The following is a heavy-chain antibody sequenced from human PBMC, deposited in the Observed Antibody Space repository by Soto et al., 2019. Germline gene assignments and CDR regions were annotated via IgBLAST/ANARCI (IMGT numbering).Heavy chain of an antibody. V-gene: IGHV3-33*05. CDR3: ARWGTTGGLDV. D-gene: IGHD3-16*01. Sequence: QVQLVESGGGVVQPGTSLRLSCVGSGFTFRSYVIHWVRQAPVKGLEWVALTSYDGSNNFYGDSVKGRFTISRDNSRNTVELQMDSLRLEDTALYSCARWGTTGGLDVWGQGTLVSVSS. J-gene: IGHJ4*02. CDR2: TSYDGSNN. CDR1: GFTFRSYV.